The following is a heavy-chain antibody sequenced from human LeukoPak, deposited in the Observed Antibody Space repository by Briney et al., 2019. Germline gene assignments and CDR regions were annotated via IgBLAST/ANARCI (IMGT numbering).Heavy chain of an antibody. CDR1: GYTFTGYY. D-gene: IGHD2-15*01. V-gene: IGHV1-2*02. CDR2: INPNSGGT. J-gene: IGHJ5*02. CDR3: ARDPGEILFDP. Sequence: VASVKVSCKASGYTFTGYYMHWVRQAPGQGLEWMGWINPNSGGTNYAQKFQGRVTMSRDTSISTAYMELNSLRSDDTAVYYCARDPGEILFDPWGQGTLVTVSS.